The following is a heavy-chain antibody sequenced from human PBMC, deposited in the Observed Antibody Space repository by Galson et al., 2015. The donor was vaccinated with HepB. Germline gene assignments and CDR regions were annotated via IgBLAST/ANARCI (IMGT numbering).Heavy chain of an antibody. CDR3: ARGGYGSGTFHSVRRYYYFFLDV. J-gene: IGHJ6*02. D-gene: IGHD3-10*01. V-gene: IGHV4-34*01. Sequence: SETLSLTCAVYGGSFSGHYWSWIRQSPGKGLEWIGEINHSGSTTNYNPSLKSRVTISVNTSKNQFSLKLNSVTAADTATYYCARGGYGSGTFHSVRRYYYFFLDVWGQGTTVTVSS. CDR2: INHSGSTT. CDR1: GGSFSGHY.